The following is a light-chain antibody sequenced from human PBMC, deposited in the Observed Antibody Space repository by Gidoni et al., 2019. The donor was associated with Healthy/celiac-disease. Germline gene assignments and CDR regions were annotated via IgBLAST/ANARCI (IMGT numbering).Light chain of an antibody. CDR1: QSVLYSSNNKNY. CDR3: QQYYSTPCT. Sequence: DIVMTQSPDSLAVSLGERATINCKSSQSVLYSSNNKNYLAWYQQKPGQPPKLLIYWASTRESGVPDRFSGSGSGTDFTPTISSLQDEDVAVYYCQQYYSTPCTFGQXTKLEIK. CDR2: WAS. V-gene: IGKV4-1*01. J-gene: IGKJ2*02.